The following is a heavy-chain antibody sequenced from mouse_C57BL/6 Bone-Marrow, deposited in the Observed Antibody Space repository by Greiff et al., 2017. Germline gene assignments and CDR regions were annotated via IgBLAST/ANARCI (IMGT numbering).Heavy chain of an antibody. Sequence: QVQLQQPGAELVKPGASVKLSCKASGYTFTSYWMHWVKQRPGRGLEWIGRIDPNSGGTKYNEKFKSKATLTVDKPSSPAYMQLSSLTSEDSAVYYCARLHYYYEGVFDYWGQGTTLTVSS. CDR2: IDPNSGGT. D-gene: IGHD1-1*01. CDR1: GYTFTSYW. CDR3: ARLHYYYEGVFDY. J-gene: IGHJ2*01. V-gene: IGHV1-72*01.